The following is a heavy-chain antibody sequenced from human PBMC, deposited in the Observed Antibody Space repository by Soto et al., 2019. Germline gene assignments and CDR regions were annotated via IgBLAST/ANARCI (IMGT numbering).Heavy chain of an antibody. CDR3: ARLDGNSYDSSGYYYYYYGMDV. J-gene: IGHJ6*02. CDR1: GFTFSDYY. CDR2: ISSSGSTI. Sequence: QVQLVESGGGLVKPGGSLRLSCAASGFTFSDYYMSWIRQAPGKGLEWVSYISSSGSTIYYADPVKGRFTISRDNAKNSLYLQRNSLRAEVTAVYYCARLDGNSYDSSGYYYYYYGMDVCGQGTTVTVSS. D-gene: IGHD3-22*01. V-gene: IGHV3-11*01.